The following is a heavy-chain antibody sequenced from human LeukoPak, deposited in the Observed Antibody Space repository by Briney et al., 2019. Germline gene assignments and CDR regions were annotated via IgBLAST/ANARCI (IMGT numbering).Heavy chain of an antibody. CDR1: GGSISSGDYY. V-gene: IGHV4-30-4*01. J-gene: IGHJ4*02. Sequence: SQTLSLTCTVSGGSISSGDYYWSWIRQPPGKGLEWIGYIYYNGSTYYNPSLKSRVTISVDTSKNQFSLKLSSVTAADTAVYYCARVASAYSSGWNVDYWGQGTLVTVSS. D-gene: IGHD6-19*01. CDR2: IYYNGST. CDR3: ARVASAYSSGWNVDY.